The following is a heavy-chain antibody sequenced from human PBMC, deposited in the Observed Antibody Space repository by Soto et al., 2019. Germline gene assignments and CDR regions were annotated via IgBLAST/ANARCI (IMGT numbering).Heavy chain of an antibody. V-gene: IGHV1-69*08. Sequence: QVQLVQSGAEVKKPGSSVKVSCKASGGTFSSYTISWVRQAPGQGLEWMGRIIPILGIANYAQKFQGRVTITADKSTSTAYMELSSLRSEDTAVYYCARDGFWRGYTFDYWGQGTLVTVSS. D-gene: IGHD3-3*01. CDR3: ARDGFWRGYTFDY. CDR2: IIPILGIA. CDR1: GGTFSSYT. J-gene: IGHJ4*02.